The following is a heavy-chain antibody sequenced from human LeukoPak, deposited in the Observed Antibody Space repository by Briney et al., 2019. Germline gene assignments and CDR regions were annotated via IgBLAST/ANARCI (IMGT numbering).Heavy chain of an antibody. D-gene: IGHD1-26*01. CDR1: GGSFSGYY. CDR3: ARGVVGATDYFDY. CDR2: INHSGST. Sequence: PSETLSLTCAVYGGSFSGYYWSWIRQPPGKGLGWIGEINHSGSTNYNPSLKSRVTISVDTSKNQFSLKLSSVTAADTAVYYCARGVVGATDYFDYWGQGTLVTVSS. V-gene: IGHV4-34*01. J-gene: IGHJ4*02.